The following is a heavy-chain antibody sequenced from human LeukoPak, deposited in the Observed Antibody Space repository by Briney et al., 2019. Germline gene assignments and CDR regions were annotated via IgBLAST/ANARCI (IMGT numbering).Heavy chain of an antibody. D-gene: IGHD3-16*02. V-gene: IGHV3-30-3*01. J-gene: IGHJ4*02. CDR3: AREGSIVARTDY. CDR1: GFTFDNYA. CDR2: ISFDGNQE. Sequence: GGSLRLPCEASGFTFDNYAMHWVRQAPGRRLEWVAVISFDGNQEYYPDSVKGRFTISRDNSKNTLYLQMNGLKTEDTAVYYCAREGSIVARTDYWGQGALVIVSS.